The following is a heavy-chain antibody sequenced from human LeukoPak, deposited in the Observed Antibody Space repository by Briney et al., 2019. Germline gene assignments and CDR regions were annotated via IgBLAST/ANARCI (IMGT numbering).Heavy chain of an antibody. Sequence: GGSLRLSCAASGFSFSSYSMNWVRQAPGKGLEWVSSITTSSSYIYYADSVKGRFTISRDNAKNSLFLQMNSLRAEDTAVYYCARDSGFSGAQRGEFWGQGTLVTVSS. J-gene: IGHJ4*02. V-gene: IGHV3-21*01. CDR3: ARDSGFSGAQRGEF. CDR1: GFSFSSYS. CDR2: ITTSSSYI. D-gene: IGHD3-10*01.